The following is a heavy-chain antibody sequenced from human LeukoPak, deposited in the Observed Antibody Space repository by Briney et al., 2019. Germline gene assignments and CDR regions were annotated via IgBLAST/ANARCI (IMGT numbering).Heavy chain of an antibody. CDR2: FNPEDGET. V-gene: IGHV1-24*01. D-gene: IGHD4-17*01. CDR3: AISTTTVTVFDY. Sequence: ASVKVSCKVSGYTLTELSMHWVRQAPGKGLEWMGGFNPEDGETIYAQKFQGRVTMTEDTSTDIAYMELSGLRSKDTAVYYCAISTTTVTVFDYWGQGTLVTVSS. J-gene: IGHJ4*02. CDR1: GYTLTELS.